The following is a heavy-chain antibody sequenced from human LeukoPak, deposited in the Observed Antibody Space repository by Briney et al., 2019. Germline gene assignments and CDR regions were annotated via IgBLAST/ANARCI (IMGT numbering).Heavy chain of an antibody. CDR1: GGSISSYY. CDR2: IYYSGST. D-gene: IGHD1-26*01. J-gene: IGHJ6*02. CDR3: ARLGEYSSGSYPRGYYYYGMDV. Sequence: SETLSLTCTVSGGSISSYYWSWIRQPPGKGLEWIGYIYYSGSTNYNPSLKSRVTISVDTSKNQFSLKLSSVTAADTAVYYCARLGEYSSGSYPRGYYYYGMDVWGQGTTVTVSS. V-gene: IGHV4-59*08.